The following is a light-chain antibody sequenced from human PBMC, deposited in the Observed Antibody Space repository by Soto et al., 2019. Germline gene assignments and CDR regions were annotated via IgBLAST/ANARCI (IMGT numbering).Light chain of an antibody. CDR2: DAS. J-gene: IGKJ4*01. CDR1: QDISNY. CDR3: QQRSYWLT. Sequence: DIQMTQSPSSLSASVGDRVTITCQASQDISNYLNWYQQKPGKAPKLLIYDASKLETGVTSRFSGSGSGTDFTFTISSLQPEDIAVYYCQQRSYWLTFGGGTEVEIK. V-gene: IGKV1-33*01.